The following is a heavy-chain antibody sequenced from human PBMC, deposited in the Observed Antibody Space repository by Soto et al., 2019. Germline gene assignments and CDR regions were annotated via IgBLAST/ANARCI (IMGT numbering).Heavy chain of an antibody. V-gene: IGHV2-5*02. CDR3: ARRLGSGWSLDAFDI. CDR2: IYWDDDK. Sequence: QITLKESGPTLVKPTQTLTLTCTFSGFSLSTSGVGVGWIRQPPGKALEWLALIYWDDDKRYSPSLKSRLTITKDTSKNQVVLTMTSMDPVDTATYYWARRLGSGWSLDAFDIWGQGTMVTVSS. D-gene: IGHD6-19*01. CDR1: GFSLSTSGVG. J-gene: IGHJ3*02.